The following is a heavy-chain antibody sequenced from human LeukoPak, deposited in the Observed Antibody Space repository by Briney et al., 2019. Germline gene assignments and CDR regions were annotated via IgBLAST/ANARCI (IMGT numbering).Heavy chain of an antibody. V-gene: IGHV1-2*02. D-gene: IGHD6-13*01. CDR1: GYTFTGYY. Sequence: ASVKVSCTASGYTFTGYYIHWVRQAPGQGLEWMGWINPNSGGTNYAQKFQGRVTMTRDTSISTAYMELSRLRSDDTAVYYCARAWAAAGPFDYWGQGTLVTVSS. CDR3: ARAWAAAGPFDY. J-gene: IGHJ4*02. CDR2: INPNSGGT.